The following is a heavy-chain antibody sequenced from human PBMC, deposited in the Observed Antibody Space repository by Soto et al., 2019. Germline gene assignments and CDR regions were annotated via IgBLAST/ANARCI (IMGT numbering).Heavy chain of an antibody. Sequence: PGGSLRLSCAASGFTFSSYAMHWVRQAPGKGLEWVAVISYDGSNKYYADSVKGRFTISRDNSKNTLYLQMNSLRAEDTAVYYCTLIAVAGSFDYWGQGTLVTVSS. CDR2: ISYDGSNK. V-gene: IGHV3-30-3*01. D-gene: IGHD6-19*01. J-gene: IGHJ4*02. CDR1: GFTFSSYA. CDR3: TLIAVAGSFDY.